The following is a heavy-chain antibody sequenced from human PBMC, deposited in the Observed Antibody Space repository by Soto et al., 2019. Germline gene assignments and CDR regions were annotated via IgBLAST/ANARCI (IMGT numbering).Heavy chain of an antibody. CDR3: ARVTPPDYDFWSDYYVN. V-gene: IGHV3-49*03. CDR1: GFNFGDYA. Sequence: GGSLRLSCSVSGFNFGDYAMSWFRQAPGKGLEWVGFIKSKAYGGITDYAASVKGRFSISRDDSKSIAYLQMNRLNTEDTAVYYCARVTPPDYDFWSDYYVNWGQGTLVTVSS. D-gene: IGHD3-3*01. CDR2: IKSKAYGGIT. J-gene: IGHJ4*02.